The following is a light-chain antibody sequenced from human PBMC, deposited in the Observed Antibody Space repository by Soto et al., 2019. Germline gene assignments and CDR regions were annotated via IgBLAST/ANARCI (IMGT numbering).Light chain of an antibody. CDR2: DVT. J-gene: IGLJ6*01. Sequence: QSALTQPASVSGSPGQSITMSCTGASSDIGGYNYVSWYQHHPGEAPKLLIYDVTNRPSGVSNRFSASKSCNTASLTISGLQPEDEADYYCSSYTIGNPLLFGGGPKVTVL. CDR1: SSDIGGYNY. CDR3: SSYTIGNPLL. V-gene: IGLV2-14*01.